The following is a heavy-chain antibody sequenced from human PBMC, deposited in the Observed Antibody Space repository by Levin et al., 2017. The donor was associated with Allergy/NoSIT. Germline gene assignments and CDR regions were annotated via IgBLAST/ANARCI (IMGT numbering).Heavy chain of an antibody. Sequence: GGSLRLSCAASGFTISDYAMAWVRQAPGKGLDWVSGVSGDGLLTYYVDSVTGRFTISRDKSKNTLYLQMSSLRTEDTAFYSCAKTGGYISAGFDAWGQGTLVTVAS. V-gene: IGHV3-23*01. J-gene: IGHJ4*02. CDR3: AKTGGYISAGFDA. D-gene: IGHD5-18*01. CDR1: GFTISDYA. CDR2: VSGDGLLT.